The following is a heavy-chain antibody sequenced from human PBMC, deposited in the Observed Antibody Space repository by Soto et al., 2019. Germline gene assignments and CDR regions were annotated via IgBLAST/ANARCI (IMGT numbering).Heavy chain of an antibody. CDR2: INHSGST. CDR1: GGSFSGYY. CDR3: ARLGDCSTLSCYGGKFDY. Sequence: PSETLSLTCAVYGGSFSGYYWSWIRQPPGKGLEWIGEINHSGSTNYNPSLKSRVTISVDTSKNQFSLKLSSVTAADTAVYYCARLGDCSTLSCYGGKFDYWGPGNLVTVS. V-gene: IGHV4-34*01. J-gene: IGHJ4*02. D-gene: IGHD2-2*01.